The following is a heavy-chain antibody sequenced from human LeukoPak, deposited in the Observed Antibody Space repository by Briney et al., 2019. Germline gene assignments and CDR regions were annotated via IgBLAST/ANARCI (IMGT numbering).Heavy chain of an antibody. V-gene: IGHV3-15*04. Sequence: GSLGLSCAASGFTFNYAWMSWVRQVPGKGLEWVGQTVSEIDGGTTDYAAPVKGRFTISRDDSKSTLYLQMNSLKIEDTAVYYCTTDEDWNYARKDVWGQGATVIVSS. CDR2: TVSEIDGGTT. CDR1: GFTFNYAW. J-gene: IGHJ6*02. D-gene: IGHD1-7*01. CDR3: TTDEDWNYARKDV.